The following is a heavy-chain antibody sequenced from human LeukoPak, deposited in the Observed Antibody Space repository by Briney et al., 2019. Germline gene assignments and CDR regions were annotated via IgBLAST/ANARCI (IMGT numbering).Heavy chain of an antibody. D-gene: IGHD5-12*01. CDR3: ASVDIVAPIDDY. CDR2: ISGSGGST. CDR1: GFTFSSYA. Sequence: GGSLRLSCAASGFTFSSYAMSWVRQAPGKGLEWVSTISGSGGSTYYADSVKGRFTISRDNSKNTLYLQMNSLRAEDTAVYYCASVDIVAPIDDYWGQGTLVTVSS. V-gene: IGHV3-23*01. J-gene: IGHJ4*02.